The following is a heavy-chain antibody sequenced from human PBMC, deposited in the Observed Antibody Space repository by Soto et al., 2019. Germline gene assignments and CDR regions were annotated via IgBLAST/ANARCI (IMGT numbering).Heavy chain of an antibody. CDR3: ARDSAGGAVAGYPDS. V-gene: IGHV1-18*01. D-gene: IGHD6-19*01. CDR2: LRAYTGNT. Sequence: VQLVPSVAEVKKPWASVKVSCKASGYTCTIYGISWVRQAPGHVLEWMGWLRAYTGNTNYAPTLQGRVTMTTDTATSTVDRELRSRRSDDTAVYYCARDSAGGAVAGYPDSLGQGTLGTRSS. J-gene: IGHJ4*02. CDR1: GYTCTIYG.